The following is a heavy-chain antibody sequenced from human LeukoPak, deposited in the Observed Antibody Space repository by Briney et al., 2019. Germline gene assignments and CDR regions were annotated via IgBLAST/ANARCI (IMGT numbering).Heavy chain of an antibody. CDR3: ASSARDYYYMDV. Sequence: SVKVSCKASGGTFSSYAISWVRQAPGQGLAWMGGIIPIFGTANYAQKFQGRVTITADESTSTAYMELSSLRSEDTAVYYCASSARDYYYMDVWGKGTTVTVSS. D-gene: IGHD6-6*01. CDR2: IIPIFGTA. CDR1: GGTFSSYA. J-gene: IGHJ6*03. V-gene: IGHV1-69*13.